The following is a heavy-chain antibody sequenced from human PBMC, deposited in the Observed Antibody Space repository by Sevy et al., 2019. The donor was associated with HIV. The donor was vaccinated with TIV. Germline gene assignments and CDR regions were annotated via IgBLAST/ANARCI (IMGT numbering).Heavy chain of an antibody. Sequence: GGSLRLSCSASGFTFTNAWMGWVRQAPGKGLEWVARIRSNTDGGRTDYAAPLKGRFTISRDDSKNTLYMQMNILKSADTTVYYCITDREYDDYKGGLDSWGQGTLVTVSS. D-gene: IGHD4-17*01. CDR1: GFTFTNAW. J-gene: IGHJ4*02. V-gene: IGHV3-15*01. CDR3: ITDREYDDYKGGLDS. CDR2: IRSNTDGGRT.